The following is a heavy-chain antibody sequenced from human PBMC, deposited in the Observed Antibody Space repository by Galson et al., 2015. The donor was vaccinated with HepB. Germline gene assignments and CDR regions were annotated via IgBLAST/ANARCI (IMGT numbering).Heavy chain of an antibody. CDR3: AKDLVVWFKYYFDS. J-gene: IGHJ4*02. V-gene: IGHV3-23*01. D-gene: IGHD3-9*01. Sequence: SLRLSCAASGFTFSDYYMSWIRQAPRKGLEWVSSINHRGGETYYADSVYGRFNIFRDNSNNTVYLQMNSLRAEDTAIYFCAKDLVVWFKYYFDSWGQGTLVTVSS. CDR1: GFTFSDYY. CDR2: INHRGGET.